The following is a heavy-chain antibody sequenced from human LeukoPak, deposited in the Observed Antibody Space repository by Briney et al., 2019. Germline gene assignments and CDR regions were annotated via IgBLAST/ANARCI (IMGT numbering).Heavy chain of an antibody. CDR2: ISGRAGST. D-gene: IGHD3-10*01. CDR1: GFTFSNYA. CDR3: AKGVRGDNYYYYGMDV. V-gene: IGHV3-23*01. Sequence: GGFLRLSCAASGFTFSNYAMSWVRQAPGKGLEWVSVISGRAGSTNYADSVKGRFTISRDSSKNTLYLQMNSLRAEDTAVYYCAKGVRGDNYYYYGMDVWGQGTTVIVSS. J-gene: IGHJ6*02.